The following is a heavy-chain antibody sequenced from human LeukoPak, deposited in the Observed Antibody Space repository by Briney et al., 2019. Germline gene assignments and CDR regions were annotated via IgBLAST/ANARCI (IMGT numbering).Heavy chain of an antibody. V-gene: IGHV1-69*05. CDR2: IIPIFGTT. Sequence: ASVKVSCKASGGTFSSYPISWVRQAPGQGLEWMGGIIPIFGTTNYAQKFQGRVTITTDESTSAAYMELSSLRSEDTAVYYCARGIRGYYYYYMDVWGEGTTVTVSS. CDR1: GGTFSSYP. CDR3: ARGIRGYYYYYMDV. J-gene: IGHJ6*03.